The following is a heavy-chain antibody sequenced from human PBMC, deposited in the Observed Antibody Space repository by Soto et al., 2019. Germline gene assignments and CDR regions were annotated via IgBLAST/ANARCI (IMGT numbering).Heavy chain of an antibody. CDR1: GYIFINYY. CDR2: INPNVGST. V-gene: IGHV1-46*01. J-gene: IGHJ4*02. Sequence: QVHLVQSGAEVKKPGASVKVSCKASGYIFINYYIHLVRQAPEQGLEWIGIINPNVGSTNYAQKLRGPVTMPRDTPPSTVYMDMRTMRSDDTAVYYCARDLAAADYWGQGTLVTVSS. D-gene: IGHD6-13*01. CDR3: ARDLAAADY.